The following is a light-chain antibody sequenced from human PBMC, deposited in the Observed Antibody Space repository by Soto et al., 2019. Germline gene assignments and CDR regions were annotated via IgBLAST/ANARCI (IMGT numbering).Light chain of an antibody. CDR1: QTVSSW. CDR2: DVS. V-gene: IGKV1-5*01. Sequence: GDRVTITCRASQTVSSWLAWYQQKPGKAPKLLIYDVSSLESGGPSRFSGSGSGTEFTLTISSLQPDDFAAYYCQQYYSYSRSFGQGTKVEVK. J-gene: IGKJ1*01. CDR3: QQYYSYSRS.